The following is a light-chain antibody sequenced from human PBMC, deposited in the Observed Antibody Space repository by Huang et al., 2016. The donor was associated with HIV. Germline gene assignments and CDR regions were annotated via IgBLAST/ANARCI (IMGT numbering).Light chain of an antibody. CDR3: HQRSNWPPSIT. CDR1: QSVSTY. J-gene: IGKJ5*01. CDR2: DAS. Sequence: EIVLTQSPATLSLSPGERATLSCRACQSVSTYLAWYQQKPGQAPRLLIYDASIRATGIPARFSGSGSGTDFTLTISSLEPEDFAVYYCHQRSNWPPSITFGQGTRLEMK. V-gene: IGKV3-11*01.